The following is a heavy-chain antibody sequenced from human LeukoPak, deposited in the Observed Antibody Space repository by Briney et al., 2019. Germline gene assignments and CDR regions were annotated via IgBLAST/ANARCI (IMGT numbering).Heavy chain of an antibody. CDR3: AKSHYTPDY. Sequence: GGSLRLSCAASGFTFSSNGMHWVRQAPGKGLEWVALISYDGSNKFYADSVKGRFTISRDNSKNTLYLQMNSLRIEDTAVYYCAKSHYTPDYWGQGTLVTVSS. CDR1: GFTFSSNG. V-gene: IGHV3-30*18. CDR2: ISYDGSNK. D-gene: IGHD2-2*02. J-gene: IGHJ4*02.